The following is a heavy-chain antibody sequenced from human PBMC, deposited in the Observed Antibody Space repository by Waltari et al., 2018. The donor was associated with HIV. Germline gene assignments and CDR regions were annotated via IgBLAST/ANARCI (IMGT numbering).Heavy chain of an antibody. J-gene: IGHJ4*02. V-gene: IGHV3-11*01. CDR3: ARGRQWRAFDF. CDR1: GFESMDSY. CDR2: ISRSGKRT. Sequence: QMHLVASGGGLVKTGSALRLHCAASGFESMDSYMPVVRQPRGKGLEVVAYISRSGKRTYYADSVRGRFNISKDNAAKFLYLQMDSLRVDDTATYYCARGRQWRAFDFWGQGNVVAVSS. D-gene: IGHD6-19*01.